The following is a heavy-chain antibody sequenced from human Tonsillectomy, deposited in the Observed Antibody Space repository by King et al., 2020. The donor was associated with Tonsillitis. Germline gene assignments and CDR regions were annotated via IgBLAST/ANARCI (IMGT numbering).Heavy chain of an antibody. J-gene: IGHJ4*02. Sequence: VQLVESGGGLVKPGGSLRLSCAASGFTFSDYYMIWIRQAPGKGLELVSYISRGGSTIYYADSVKGRFTISRDNAKNSLYLQMDSLRAEDTALYYCARLTSSGWFSDYWGQGTLVTVSS. D-gene: IGHD6-19*01. CDR2: ISRGGSTI. CDR1: GFTFSDYY. V-gene: IGHV3-11*01. CDR3: ARLTSSGWFSDY.